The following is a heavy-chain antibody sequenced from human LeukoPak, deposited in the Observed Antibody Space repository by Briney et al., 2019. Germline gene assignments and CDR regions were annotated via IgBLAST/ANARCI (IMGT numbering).Heavy chain of an antibody. CDR1: GFTFRSYW. V-gene: IGHV3-7*01. CDR2: INQDGSEK. J-gene: IGHJ6*02. D-gene: IGHD3-10*01. CDR3: ARAISMVWGLIYYGMDV. Sequence: GGSLGLSCAASGFTFRSYWTNWARQAPGKGLEWVAIINQDGSEKYYVDSVKGRFTISRDNAKNSLYLQMNSLRVEDTAVYYCARAISMVWGLIYYGMDVWGQGTTVTVSS.